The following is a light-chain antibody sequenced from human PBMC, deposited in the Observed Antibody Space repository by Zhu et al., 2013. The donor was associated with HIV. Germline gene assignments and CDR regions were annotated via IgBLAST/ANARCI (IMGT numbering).Light chain of an antibody. Sequence: EIVMTQSPATLSVSPGERATLSCRASQSVSSNLVWYQQKPGQPPRLLIYGASTRATGIPARFSGSGSGTEFTLTISSLQSEDFALYYCQQYNDWPITFGQGTRLEIK. J-gene: IGKJ5*01. CDR3: QQYNDWPIT. CDR2: GAS. CDR1: QSVSSN. V-gene: IGKV3-15*01.